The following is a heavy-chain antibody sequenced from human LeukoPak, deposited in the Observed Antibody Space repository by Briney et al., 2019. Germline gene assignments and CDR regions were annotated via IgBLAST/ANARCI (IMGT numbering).Heavy chain of an antibody. V-gene: IGHV4-31*03. J-gene: IGHJ1*01. CDR3: ARFYYYNSGSYYKTEYFQH. CDR1: GGSISSGGYY. D-gene: IGHD3-10*01. CDR2: ISYSGST. Sequence: SETPSLTCTVSGGSISSGGYYWNWIRQHPGKGLEWIGYISYSGSTYYNPSLKSRVTISIDTSKNQFSLKLNSVAAADAAVYYCARFYYYNSGSYYKTEYFQHWGQGTLVTVSS.